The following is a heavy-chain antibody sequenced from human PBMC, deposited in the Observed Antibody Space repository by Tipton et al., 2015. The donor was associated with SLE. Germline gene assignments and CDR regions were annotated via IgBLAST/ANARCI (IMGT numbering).Heavy chain of an antibody. CDR2: IHDSGAT. Sequence: TLSLTCTVSGGSIRSGDYYWSWIRQHPGKGLEWIGYIHDSGATFYTPSLRSRSAISVDTSQNQFSLRLTSATAADTAVYYCARLHGCSYGLNWFDPWGQGTLISVSS. CDR3: ARLHGCSYGLNWFDP. CDR1: GGSIRSGDYY. D-gene: IGHD5-18*01. J-gene: IGHJ5*02. V-gene: IGHV4-31*03.